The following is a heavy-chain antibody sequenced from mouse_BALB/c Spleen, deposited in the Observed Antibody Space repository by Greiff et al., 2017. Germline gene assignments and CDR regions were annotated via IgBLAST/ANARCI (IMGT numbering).Heavy chain of an antibody. CDR3: ARGAYYRYDGGTWFAY. CDR2: IWGDGST. J-gene: IGHJ3*01. D-gene: IGHD2-14*01. CDR1: GFSLTGYG. Sequence: VQRVESGPGLVAPSQSLSITCTVSGFSLTGYGVNWVRQPPGKGLEWLGMIWGDGSTDYNSALKSRLSISKDNSKSQVFLKMNSLQTDDTARYYCARGAYYRYDGGTWFAYWGQGTLVTVSA. V-gene: IGHV2-6-7*01.